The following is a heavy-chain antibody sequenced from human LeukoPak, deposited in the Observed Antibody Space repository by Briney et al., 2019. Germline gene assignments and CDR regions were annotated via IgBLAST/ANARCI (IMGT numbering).Heavy chain of an antibody. CDR2: IYYSGST. CDR1: GGSISSSSYY. V-gene: IGHV4-61*05. CDR3: ARHGGTVTTDNWFDP. J-gene: IGHJ5*02. Sequence: PSETLSLTCTVSGGSISSSSYYWGWIRQPPGKGLEWIGYIYYSGSTNYNPSLKSRVTISVDTSKNQFSLKLSSVTAADTAVYYCARHGGTVTTDNWFDPWGQGTLVTVSS. D-gene: IGHD4-17*01.